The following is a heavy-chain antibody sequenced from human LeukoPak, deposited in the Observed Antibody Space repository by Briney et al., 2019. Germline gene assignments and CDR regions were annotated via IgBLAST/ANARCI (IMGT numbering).Heavy chain of an antibody. Sequence: ASVTVSCKASGYTFTDYYMHWVRQAPGQGLEWMGWINPNSGGTNYAQKFQGRVTMTRDTSISTAYMELSRLRSDDTAVYYCARDRRIIRSFDYWGQGTLVTVSS. CDR1: GYTFTDYY. CDR2: INPNSGGT. V-gene: IGHV1-2*02. CDR3: ARDRRIIRSFDY. J-gene: IGHJ4*02. D-gene: IGHD3-16*01.